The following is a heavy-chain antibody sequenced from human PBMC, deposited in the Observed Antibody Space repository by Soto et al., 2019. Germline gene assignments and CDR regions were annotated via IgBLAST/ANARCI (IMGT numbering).Heavy chain of an antibody. V-gene: IGHV1-69*01. Sequence: QVQLVQSGAEVKKPGSSVKVSCKTSGGTFSSYAISWVRQAPGQGLEWMGGIIPIFGTANYAQKFQGRVTITADESTSTAYMELSSLRAEDTAVYYCASKHGPQDIVEWGMDVWGQGTTVTVSS. CDR2: IIPIFGTA. J-gene: IGHJ6*02. D-gene: IGHD2-15*01. CDR3: ASKHGPQDIVEWGMDV. CDR1: GGTFSSYA.